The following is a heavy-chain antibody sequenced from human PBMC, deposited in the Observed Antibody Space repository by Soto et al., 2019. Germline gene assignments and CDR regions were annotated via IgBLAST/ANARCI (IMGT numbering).Heavy chain of an antibody. CDR2: IIPIFGTA. D-gene: IGHD2-8*01. J-gene: IGHJ4*02. CDR1: GGTFSSYA. CDR3: AGDIYCTNGVCPFDY. V-gene: IGHV1-69*12. Sequence: QVQLVQSGAEVKKPGSSVKVSCKASGGTFSSYAFSWVRQAPGQGLEWMGGIIPIFGTANYAQKFQGRVTITADESTSTAYMELSSLRSEDTAVYYCAGDIYCTNGVCPFDYWGQGTLVTVSS.